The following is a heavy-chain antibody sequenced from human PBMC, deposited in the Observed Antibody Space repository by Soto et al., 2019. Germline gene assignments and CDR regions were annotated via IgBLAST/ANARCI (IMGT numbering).Heavy chain of an antibody. J-gene: IGHJ4*02. CDR3: ARQGNTFCYDY. CDR2: ISSSSSYI. V-gene: IGHV3-21*01. D-gene: IGHD2-2*01. Sequence: PGGSLRLSCAASGFTFSGYTMNWVRQAPGKGLEWVSSISSSSSYIYYADSVKGRFTISRDNAKNSLYLQMNSLRAEDTAVYFCARQGNTFCYDYWGQGTLVTVSS. CDR1: GFTFSGYT.